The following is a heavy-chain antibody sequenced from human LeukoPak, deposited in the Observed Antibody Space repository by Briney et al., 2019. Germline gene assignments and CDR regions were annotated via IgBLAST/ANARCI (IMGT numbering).Heavy chain of an antibody. CDR3: GRVGGRSKAAKGDAFDI. V-gene: IGHV3-21*01. CDR1: GFTFSSYS. Sequence: GGSLRLSCAASGFTFSSYSMNWVRQAPGKGLEWVSSISSGSTYMYYADSVKGRFTISRDDAKNSMYLQMNSLRAEDTAVYYCGRVGGRSKAAKGDAFDIWGQGTMVTVSS. J-gene: IGHJ3*02. D-gene: IGHD6-6*01. CDR2: ISSGSTYM.